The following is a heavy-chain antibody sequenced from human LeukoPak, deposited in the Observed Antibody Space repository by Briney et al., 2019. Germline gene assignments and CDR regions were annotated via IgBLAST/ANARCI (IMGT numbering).Heavy chain of an antibody. Sequence: SETLSLTCAVSGDSTSSHYWSWIRQPPGRGLEWIGYIYYSGTTNYNPSLKSRVTISIDTSKKQFSLKLSSVTAADTAVYYCAMWTDYYYRFDPWGQGTLVTVSS. CDR2: IYYSGTT. V-gene: IGHV4-59*11. J-gene: IGHJ5*02. D-gene: IGHD3/OR15-3a*01. CDR3: AMWTDYYYRFDP. CDR1: GDSTSSHY.